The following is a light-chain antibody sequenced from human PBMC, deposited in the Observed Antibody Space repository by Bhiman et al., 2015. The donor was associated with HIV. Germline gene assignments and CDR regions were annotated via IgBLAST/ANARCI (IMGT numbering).Light chain of an antibody. V-gene: IGLV3-1*01. J-gene: IGLJ3*02. Sequence: SYELTQPPSVSVSPGQTASITCSGDKLGDKYVCWYQQKPGQSPVLVIYQDSKRPSGIPERFSGSNSGNTATLTISGTQAMDEAAYYCAAWDNSLRGWVFGGGTKVTVL. CDR2: QDS. CDR3: AAWDNSLRGWV. CDR1: KLGDKY.